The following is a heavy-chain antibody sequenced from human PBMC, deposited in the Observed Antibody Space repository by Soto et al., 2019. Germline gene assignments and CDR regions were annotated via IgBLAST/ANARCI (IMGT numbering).Heavy chain of an antibody. CDR3: ARYYYDSSGYDGMDV. D-gene: IGHD3-22*01. CDR1: GFKISSSS. V-gene: IGHV3-48*02. J-gene: IGHJ6*02. CDR2: ISDSGSNT. Sequence: EVQLVESGGGLVQPGGSLRLSCAAFGFKISSSSMNWVRQAPGRGLEWVAYISDSGSNTLYADSVKGRFTVSRDTAKNYLYLQRSGLRDEDRDLYYCARYYYDSSGYDGMDVGGQWTTVTVSS.